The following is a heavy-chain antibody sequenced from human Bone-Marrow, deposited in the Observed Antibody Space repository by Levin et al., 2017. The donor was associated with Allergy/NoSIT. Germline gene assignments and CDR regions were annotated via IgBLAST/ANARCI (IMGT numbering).Heavy chain of an antibody. Sequence: SCAASGFTFSNSWMNWVRQIPGKGLEWVGRIRSETAGGTTEYAAPVKGRFAVSRDDSKSTLYLHLNSLKTEDTAVYYCTTDAVDTALVMNAFHIWGQGTMVTVSS. V-gene: IGHV3-15*01. CDR3: TTDAVDTALVMNAFHI. J-gene: IGHJ3*02. CDR1: GFTFSNSW. CDR2: IRSETAGGTT. D-gene: IGHD5-18*01.